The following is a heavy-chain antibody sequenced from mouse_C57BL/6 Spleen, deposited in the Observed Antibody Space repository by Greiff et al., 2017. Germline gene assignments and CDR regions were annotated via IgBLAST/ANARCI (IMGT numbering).Heavy chain of an antibody. CDR2: ISSGSSTN. Sequence: EVQLLESGGGLVKPGGSLKLSCAASGFTFSDYGMHWVRQAPEKGLEWVAYISSGSSTNYYADTVKGRFTIARDNAKNTLFLQVTRLRSEDTAMYYCARMGRRGPYAMDYWGQGTSVTVSS. CDR3: ARMGRRGPYAMDY. CDR1: GFTFSDYG. D-gene: IGHD4-1*01. V-gene: IGHV5-17*01. J-gene: IGHJ4*01.